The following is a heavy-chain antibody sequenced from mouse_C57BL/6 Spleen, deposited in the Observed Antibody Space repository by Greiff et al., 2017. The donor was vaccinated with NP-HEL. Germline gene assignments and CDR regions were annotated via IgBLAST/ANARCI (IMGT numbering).Heavy chain of an antibody. CDR3: AKNYGSSYDWYFDV. Sequence: QVQLQQSGPGLVQPSQSLSITCTVSGFSLTSYGVHWVRQSPGKGLEWLGVIWRGGSTDYNAAFMSRLSITKDNSKSQVFFKMNSLQAEDTAIYYCAKNYGSSYDWYFDVWGTGTTVTVSS. CDR1: GFSLTSYG. D-gene: IGHD1-1*01. J-gene: IGHJ1*03. CDR2: IWRGGST. V-gene: IGHV2-5*01.